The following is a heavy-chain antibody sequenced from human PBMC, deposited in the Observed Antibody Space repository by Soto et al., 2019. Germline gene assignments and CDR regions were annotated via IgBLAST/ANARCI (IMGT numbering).Heavy chain of an antibody. CDR1: GGSFSGYY. J-gene: IGHJ6*04. CDR2: INHSGST. Sequence: SETLSLTCAVYGGSFSGYYWSWIRQPPGKGLEWIGEINHSGSTNYNPSLKSRVTISVDTSKNQFSLKLSSVTAADTAVYYCARGGTQYYDFWSGYYTPAGLDVWGKGTTVTVSS. CDR3: ARGGTQYYDFWSGYYTPAGLDV. D-gene: IGHD3-3*01. V-gene: IGHV4-34*01.